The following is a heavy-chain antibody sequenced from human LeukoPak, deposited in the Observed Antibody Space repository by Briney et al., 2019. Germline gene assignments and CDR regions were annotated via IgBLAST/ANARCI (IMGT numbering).Heavy chain of an antibody. V-gene: IGHV3-23*01. Sequence: PGGSLRLSCAASGFTFSSYAMSWVRQAPGKGLEWVSAISGSGGSTYYADSVKGRFTISRDNSKNTLYLQMNSLRAEDTAVYYCAKDLYTYYYDSSGLLDYWGQGTLVTVSS. CDR1: GFTFSSYA. J-gene: IGHJ4*02. CDR2: ISGSGGST. CDR3: AKDLYTYYYDSSGLLDY. D-gene: IGHD3-22*01.